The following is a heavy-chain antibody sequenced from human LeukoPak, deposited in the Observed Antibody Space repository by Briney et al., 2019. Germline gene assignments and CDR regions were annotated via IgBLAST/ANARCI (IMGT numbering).Heavy chain of an antibody. CDR3: ARVVVRGVNYYYYYMDV. J-gene: IGHJ6*03. D-gene: IGHD3-10*01. CDR2: INPNSGGT. CDR1: GYTFTGYY. V-gene: IGHV1-2*02. Sequence: ASVKVSCKASGYTFTGYYMHWVRQAPGQGLEWMGWINPNSGGTNYAQKFQGRVTMTRDTSISTAYMELSRLRSEDTAVYYCARVVVRGVNYYYYYMDVWGKGTTVTISS.